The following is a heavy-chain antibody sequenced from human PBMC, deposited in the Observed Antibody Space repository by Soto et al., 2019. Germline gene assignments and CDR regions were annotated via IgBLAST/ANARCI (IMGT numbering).Heavy chain of an antibody. V-gene: IGHV1-69*06. CDR2: IIPIFGTA. Sequence: QVQLVQSGAEVKKPGSSVKVSCKASGGTFSSYAISWVRQAPGQGLEWMGGIIPIFGTANYAQKFQGRVTIHEDKSTSKAYMELSSLRSEDTAVYYCASLPQGKLGWFAPWGQGTLVTVSS. CDR1: GGTFSSYA. D-gene: IGHD3-16*01. CDR3: ASLPQGKLGWFAP. J-gene: IGHJ5*02.